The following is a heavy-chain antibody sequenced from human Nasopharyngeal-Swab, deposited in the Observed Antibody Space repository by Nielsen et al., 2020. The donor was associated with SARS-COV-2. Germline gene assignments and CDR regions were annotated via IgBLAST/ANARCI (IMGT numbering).Heavy chain of an antibody. CDR2: ISSSSSYI. D-gene: IGHD2-15*01. CDR1: GFTFSSYY. J-gene: IGHJ6*02. CDR3: ASGCVLPCPSCYYYGMDV. Sequence: GESLKISCAASGFTFSSYYMNWVRQAPGKGLEWVSSISSSSSYIYYADSVKGRFTISRDNTKNSLYLQMNSLRAEDTAVYYCASGCVLPCPSCYYYGMDVWGQGTTVTVSS. V-gene: IGHV3-21*01.